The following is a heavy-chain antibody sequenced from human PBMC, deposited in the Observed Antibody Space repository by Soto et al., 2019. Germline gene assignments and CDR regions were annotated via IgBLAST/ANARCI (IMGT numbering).Heavy chain of an antibody. Sequence: QVQLVQSGAEVKKPGSSVKVSCKASGGTFSNYPISWVRQAPGQGLEWMGGIIPICGTVNYAQKFQGRVTITADESTSTAYMELSSLRSEDTAVYYCARGKHRWLQVWYFDLWGRGTLVTVSS. CDR3: ARGKHRWLQVWYFDL. CDR2: IIPICGTV. D-gene: IGHD5-12*01. CDR1: GGTFSNYP. J-gene: IGHJ2*01. V-gene: IGHV1-69*12.